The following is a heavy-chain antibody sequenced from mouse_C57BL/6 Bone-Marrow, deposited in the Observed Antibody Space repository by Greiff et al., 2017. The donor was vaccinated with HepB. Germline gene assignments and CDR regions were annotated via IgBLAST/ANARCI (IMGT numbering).Heavy chain of an antibody. V-gene: IGHV1-80*01. CDR1: GYAFSSYW. J-gene: IGHJ1*03. CDR3: ARRSSYYGNSPKMYIDV. CDR2: IYPGDGDT. D-gene: IGHD1-1*01. Sequence: QVQLKESGAELVKPGASVKISCKASGYAFSSYWMNWVKQRPGKGLEWIGQIYPGDGDTNYNGKFKGKATLTADKSSSTAYMQLSSLTSKYSAVYFCARRSSYYGNSPKMYIDVWGTGTTVTVSS.